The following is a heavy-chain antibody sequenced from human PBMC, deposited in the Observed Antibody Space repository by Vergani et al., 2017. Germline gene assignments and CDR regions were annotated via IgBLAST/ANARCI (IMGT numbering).Heavy chain of an antibody. CDR1: GGSISSGDYY. CDR3: AIDISGGYYDSSGYLNAFDI. CDR2: IYSSGST. J-gene: IGHJ3*02. Sequence: QVQLQESGPGLVKPSQTLSLTCTVSGGSISSGDYYWSWIRQPPGKGLEWIGYIYSSGSTYYNPSLKSRVTISVDTSKNQFSLKLSSVTAADTAVYYCAIDISGGYYDSSGYLNAFDIWGEGTMVTVSS. V-gene: IGHV4-30-4*08. D-gene: IGHD3-22*01.